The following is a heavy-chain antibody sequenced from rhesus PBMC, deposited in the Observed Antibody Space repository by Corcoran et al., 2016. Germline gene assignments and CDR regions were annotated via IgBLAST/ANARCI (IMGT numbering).Heavy chain of an antibody. CDR3: ARDCTGSGCLDAFDF. CDR2: IYGSGSST. CDR1: GGSISSSY. D-gene: IGHD2-21*01. J-gene: IGHJ3*01. V-gene: IGHV4-169*02. Sequence: QLQLQESGPGLVKPSETLSVTCAVSGGSISSSYWSWIRQAPGTGLEWIGYIYGSGSSTNDNPSLKSRVTLSVDTSKNQLSLKLSSVTTADTAVYYCARDCTGSGCLDAFDFWGQGLRVTVSS.